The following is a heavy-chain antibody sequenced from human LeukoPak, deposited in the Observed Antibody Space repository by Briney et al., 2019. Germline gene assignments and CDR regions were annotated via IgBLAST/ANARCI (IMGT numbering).Heavy chain of an antibody. CDR3: ARDRRHMVVHHYFDY. D-gene: IGHD2-21*01. J-gene: IGHJ4*02. Sequence: GGSLRLSCAASGFTFSSYGMHWVRQAPGKGLEWVAFIRYDGSNKYYADSVKGRFTISRDNAKNSLYLQMNSLRAEDTAVYYCARDRRHMVVHHYFDYWGQGTLVTVSS. CDR2: IRYDGSNK. CDR1: GFTFSSYG. V-gene: IGHV3-30*02.